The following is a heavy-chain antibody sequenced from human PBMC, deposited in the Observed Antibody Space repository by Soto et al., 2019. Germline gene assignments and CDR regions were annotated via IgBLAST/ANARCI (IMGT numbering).Heavy chain of an antibody. D-gene: IGHD4-17*01. V-gene: IGHV3-30*18. J-gene: IGHJ6*02. Sequence: QVQLVESGGGVVQPGRSLRLSCAASGFTFSSYGMHWVRQAPGKGLEWVAVISYDGSNKYYADSVKGRFTISRDNSKNTLYLQMNSLRAEDTAVYYCAKGTVNYYYYGMDVWGQGTTVTVSS. CDR3: AKGTVNYYYYGMDV. CDR2: ISYDGSNK. CDR1: GFTFSSYG.